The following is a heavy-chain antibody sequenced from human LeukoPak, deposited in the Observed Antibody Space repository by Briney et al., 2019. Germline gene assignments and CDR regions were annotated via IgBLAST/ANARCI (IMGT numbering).Heavy chain of an antibody. Sequence: SETLSLTCAVYGGSFSGYYWSWLRQPPGKGLEWVGEINHSGSTNYNPSLKSRVTISVDTSKNQFSLKLSSVTAADTAVYYCARHRRSTTGSEEYDYWGQGTLVTVSS. V-gene: IGHV4-34*01. J-gene: IGHJ4*02. CDR1: GGSFSGYY. D-gene: IGHD2-8*02. CDR3: ARHRRSTTGSEEYDY. CDR2: INHSGST.